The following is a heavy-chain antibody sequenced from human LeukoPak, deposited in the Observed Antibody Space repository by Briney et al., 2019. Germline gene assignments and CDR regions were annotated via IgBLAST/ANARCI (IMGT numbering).Heavy chain of an antibody. D-gene: IGHD3-22*01. CDR3: ARAPGLVSYYDSSGYYYSGDFDY. CDR2: MNPNSGNT. J-gene: IGHJ4*02. V-gene: IGHV1-8*01. CDR1: GYTFTSYD. Sequence: ASVKVSCKASGYTFTSYDINWVRQATGQGLEWMGWMNPNSGNTGYAQKLQGRATMTSNTSISTAYMKLSSLRSEDTAVYYCARAPGLVSYYDSSGYYYSGDFDYWGQGTLVTVSS.